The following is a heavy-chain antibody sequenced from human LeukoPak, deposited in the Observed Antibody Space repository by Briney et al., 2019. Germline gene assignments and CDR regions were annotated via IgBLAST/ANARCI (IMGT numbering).Heavy chain of an antibody. Sequence: ASVKVSCKASGYTFTGYYMHWVQQAPGKGLEWMGLVDPEDGETIYAEKFQGRVTITADTSTDTAYMELSSLRSEDTAVYYCAMSSNSAGYYYYMDVWGKGTTVTVSS. CDR1: GYTFTGYY. J-gene: IGHJ6*03. CDR2: VDPEDGET. CDR3: AMSSNSAGYYYYMDV. V-gene: IGHV1-69-2*01. D-gene: IGHD6-25*01.